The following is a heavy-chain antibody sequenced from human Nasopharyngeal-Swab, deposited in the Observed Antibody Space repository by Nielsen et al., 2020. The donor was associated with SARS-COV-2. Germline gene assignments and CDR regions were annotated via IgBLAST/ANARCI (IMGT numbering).Heavy chain of an antibody. Sequence: LKISCAASGFTFDDYGMSWVRQAPGKGLEWVSGINWNGGSTGYADSVKGRFTISRDNAKNSLYLQMNSLRAEDTALYHCARERRYYDSSGYYEAYYFDYWGQGTLVTVSS. CDR2: INWNGGST. V-gene: IGHV3-20*01. CDR1: GFTFDDYG. CDR3: ARERRYYDSSGYYEAYYFDY. D-gene: IGHD3-22*01. J-gene: IGHJ4*02.